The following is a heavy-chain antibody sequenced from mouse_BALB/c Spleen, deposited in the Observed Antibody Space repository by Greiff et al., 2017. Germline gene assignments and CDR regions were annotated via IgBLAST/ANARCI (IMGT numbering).Heavy chain of an antibody. V-gene: IGHV3-2*02. CDR3: ARGPLYGSSSWFAY. Sequence: EVQLQQSGPGLVKPSQSLSLTCTVTGYSITSDYAWNWIRQFPGNKLEWMGYISYSGSTSYNPSLKSRISITRDTSKNQFFLQLNSVTTEDTATYYCARGPLYGSSSWFAYWGQGTLVTVSA. CDR1: GYSITSDYA. CDR2: ISYSGST. J-gene: IGHJ3*01. D-gene: IGHD1-1*01.